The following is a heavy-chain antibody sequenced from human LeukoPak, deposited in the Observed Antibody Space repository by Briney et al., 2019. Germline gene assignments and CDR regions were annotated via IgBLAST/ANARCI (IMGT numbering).Heavy chain of an antibody. CDR2: IRYDGSKT. CDR3: AKRNYYEISGYGDFYYMDA. D-gene: IGHD3-22*01. J-gene: IGHJ6*03. V-gene: IGHV3-30*02. CDR1: GFTFSSYG. Sequence: GGSLRLSCGASGFTFSSYGMHWFRQAPGKGLEWVAFIRYDGSKTHYTDSVRGRFTISRDDSKNTLYLQMNSLRAEDTAVYYCAKRNYYEISGYGDFYYMDAWGKGTTVTVSS.